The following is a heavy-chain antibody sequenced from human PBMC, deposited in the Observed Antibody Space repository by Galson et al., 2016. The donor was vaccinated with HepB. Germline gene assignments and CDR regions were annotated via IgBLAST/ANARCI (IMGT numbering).Heavy chain of an antibody. J-gene: IGHJ4*02. V-gene: IGHV2-5*02. CDR1: GFSLTTFGVG. CDR2: IYWDDDT. D-gene: IGHD1-14*01. Sequence: PALVKPTQTLTLTCSFSGFSLTTFGVGVGWLRQPPGQPLEWLALIYWDDDTRYSPSLKSRLTLTKDTSKNQVVLSVTNMDALDTATYYCARSDRYFFDYWGQGTLVTVSS. CDR3: ARSDRYFFDY.